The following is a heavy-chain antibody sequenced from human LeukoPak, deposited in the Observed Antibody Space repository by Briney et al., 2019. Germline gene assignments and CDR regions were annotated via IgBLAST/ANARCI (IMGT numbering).Heavy chain of an antibody. V-gene: IGHV3-21*01. CDR3: TRDVNGYYYYNYMDV. CDR2: ISTVSTYT. Sequence: GGSLKLSCATSGFTFTDYSMNWVRQAPGKGLEWVASISTVSTYTFYADSVKGRITISRDNPKNILYLQMSSVSAEDTAVYYCTRDVNGYYYYNYMDVWGKGTTVTVSS. J-gene: IGHJ6*03. CDR1: GFTFTDYS.